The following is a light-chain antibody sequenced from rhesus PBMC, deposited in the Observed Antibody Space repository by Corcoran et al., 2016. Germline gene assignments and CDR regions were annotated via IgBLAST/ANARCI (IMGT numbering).Light chain of an antibody. CDR1: ETIGSY. J-gene: IGKJ4*01. V-gene: IGKV3-40*03. Sequence: IVMTQSPATLALSPGEVATLSCRASETIGSYLAWYQTNPEQAPKLLDHSADFRASGFPDRFSGSGSGAHFTLTLSSLQPEDVGVYDCQQYTHLPLTFGGGTKVELK. CDR2: SAD. CDR3: QQYTHLPLT.